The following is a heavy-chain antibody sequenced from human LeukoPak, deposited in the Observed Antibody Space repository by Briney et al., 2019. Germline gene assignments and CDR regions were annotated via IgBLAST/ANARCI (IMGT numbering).Heavy chain of an antibody. V-gene: IGHV3-23*01. CDR3: ATEKGDSPAY. Sequence: GGSLRLSCAASGFTFSNYAMSWVRQAPGKGREWVSGISGNGVNTYHADSVKGRFTISRDNSKNTLYVQMHSLRAEDTAVYYCATEKGDSPAYWGQGTLVTVSS. CDR1: GFTFSNYA. CDR2: ISGNGVNT. J-gene: IGHJ4*02. D-gene: IGHD2-21*01.